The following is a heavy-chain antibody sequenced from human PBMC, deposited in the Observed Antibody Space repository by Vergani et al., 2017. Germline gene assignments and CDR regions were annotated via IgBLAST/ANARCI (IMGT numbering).Heavy chain of an antibody. CDR2: IYSGGST. J-gene: IGHJ4*02. CDR1: GFTVSSNY. V-gene: IGHV3-53*01. D-gene: IGHD3-3*01. Sequence: EVQLVESGGGLIQPGGSLRLSCAASGFTVSSNYMSWVRQAPGKGLEWVSVIYSGGSTYYADSVKGRFTISRDNAKNSLYLQMNSLRAEDTAVYYCARGLTIFGVVIISYFDYWGQGTLVTVSS. CDR3: ARGLTIFGVVIISYFDY.